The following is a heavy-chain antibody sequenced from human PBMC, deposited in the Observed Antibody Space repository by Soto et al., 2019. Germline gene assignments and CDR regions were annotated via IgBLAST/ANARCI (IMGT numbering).Heavy chain of an antibody. V-gene: IGHV3-30*03. CDR2: ISYDGGLE. CDR3: VSDRGYGHASVPYS. CDR1: GFTFTSYG. J-gene: IGHJ4*02. Sequence: QAHLVESGGGVVQPGRSLRLSCAASGFTFTSYGMHWVRQAPGTRLEWVAVISYDGGLEHYADSVKGRFTISRDSSKNTVLVQMNSLRAEDTAVYYCVSDRGYGHASVPYSWGQGTLVSVSS. D-gene: IGHD5-18*01.